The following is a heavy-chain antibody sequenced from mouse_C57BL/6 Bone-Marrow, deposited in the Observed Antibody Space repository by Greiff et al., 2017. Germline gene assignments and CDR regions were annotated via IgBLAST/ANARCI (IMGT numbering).Heavy chain of an antibody. CDR3: ARAVITTVVEDY. D-gene: IGHD1-1*01. V-gene: IGHV1-81*01. J-gene: IGHJ2*01. Sequence: VQLQESGAELARPGASVKLSCKASGYTFTSYGISWVKQRTGQGLEWIGEISPRSGNTYYNEKFKGKATLTADKSSSTAYMELRSLTSEDSAVYFCARAVITTVVEDYWGQGTTLTVSS. CDR1: GYTFTSYG. CDR2: ISPRSGNT.